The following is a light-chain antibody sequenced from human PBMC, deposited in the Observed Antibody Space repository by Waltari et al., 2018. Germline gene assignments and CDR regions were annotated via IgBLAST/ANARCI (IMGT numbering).Light chain of an antibody. V-gene: IGLV2-11*01. CDR1: SRDVGGYNY. CDR2: DVN. CDR3: CSYAGSYTFV. Sequence: QSALTQPRSVSGSPGQSVTISCTGPSRDVGGYNYVSWYQQHPGKAPKFMIYDVNKLPSGVPDRFSGSKSGNTASLTISGLQAEDEADYYCCSYAGSYTFVFGGGTKLTVL. J-gene: IGLJ2*01.